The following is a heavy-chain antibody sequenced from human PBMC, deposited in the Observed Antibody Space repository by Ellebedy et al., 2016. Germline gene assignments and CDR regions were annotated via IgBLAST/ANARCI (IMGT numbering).Heavy chain of an antibody. CDR2: ISGSGGST. CDR1: GFTFSSYA. D-gene: IGHD3-22*01. Sequence: GGSLRLSCAASGFTFSSYAMSWVRLAPGKGLEWVSAISGSGGSTYYADSVKGRFTLSRDLSKNTMYLQMNSLRVDDTAVYYCAKALFYYEASSHIGGFDSWGQGTLVTVSS. V-gene: IGHV3-23*01. J-gene: IGHJ4*02. CDR3: AKALFYYEASSHIGGFDS.